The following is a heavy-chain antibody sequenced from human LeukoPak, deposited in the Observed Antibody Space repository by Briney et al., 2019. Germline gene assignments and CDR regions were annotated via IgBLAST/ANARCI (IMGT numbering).Heavy chain of an antibody. V-gene: IGHV3-7*01. D-gene: IGHD5-18*01. J-gene: IGHJ2*01. CDR3: ARRQKQLWLLNWYLDL. Sequence: GGSLRLSCAASGFTFSSYWMSWVRQAPGKGLEWVANIKQDGSEKYYVDSVKGRFTISRDNAKNSLYLQMNSLRAEDTAVYYCARRQKQLWLLNWYLDLWGRGTLVTVSS. CDR2: IKQDGSEK. CDR1: GFTFSSYW.